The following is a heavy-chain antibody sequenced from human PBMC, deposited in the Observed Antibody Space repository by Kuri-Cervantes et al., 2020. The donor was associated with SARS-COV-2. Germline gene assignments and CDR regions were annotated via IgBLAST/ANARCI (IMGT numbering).Heavy chain of an antibody. J-gene: IGHJ4*02. V-gene: IGHV1-8*03. CDR1: GGTFSSYA. Sequence: ASVKVSCKASGGTFSSYAISWVRQAPGQGLEWMGWMNPNSGNTGYAQKIQGRVTITRNTSISTAYMELSSLRSEDTAVYYCARAGYYCSSTSCPSLPDYWGQGTLVTVSS. CDR2: MNPNSGNT. D-gene: IGHD2-2*01. CDR3: ARAGYYCSSTSCPSLPDY.